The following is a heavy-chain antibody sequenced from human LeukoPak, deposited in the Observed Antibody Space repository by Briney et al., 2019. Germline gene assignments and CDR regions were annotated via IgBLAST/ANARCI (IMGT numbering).Heavy chain of an antibody. CDR3: ASGSGTYSPDY. V-gene: IGHV5-10-1*01. CDR1: GYSFTSYW. CDR2: IAPTDSYT. Sequence: PGESVKISCQGSGYSFTSYWITWVRQMPGKGLEWMGMIAPTDSYTNYSPSFQGHVTISVDKSISTAYLQWSSLKASDTAMYFCASGSGTYSPDYWGQGTLVTVSS. D-gene: IGHD3-10*01. J-gene: IGHJ4*02.